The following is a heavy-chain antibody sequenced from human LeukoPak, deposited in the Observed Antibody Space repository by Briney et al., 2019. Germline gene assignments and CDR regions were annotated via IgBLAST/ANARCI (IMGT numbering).Heavy chain of an antibody. V-gene: IGHV1-69*13. J-gene: IGHJ4*02. CDR1: GGTFSSYA. Sequence: ASVKVSCKASGGTFSSYAISWVRQAPGQGLEWMGGIIPIFGTANYAQKFQGRVTITADESTSTASMELSSLRSEHTAVYYCARGPITTRSHFDYWGQGTLVTLSP. CDR2: IIPIFGTA. CDR3: ARGPITTRSHFDY. D-gene: IGHD3-22*01.